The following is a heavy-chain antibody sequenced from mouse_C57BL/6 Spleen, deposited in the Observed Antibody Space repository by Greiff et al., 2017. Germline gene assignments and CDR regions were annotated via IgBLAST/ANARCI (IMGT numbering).Heavy chain of an antibody. V-gene: IGHV1-52*01. J-gene: IGHJ3*01. CDR3: ARSSITTVVAPGFAY. CDR2: IDTSDSET. CDR1: GYTFTSYW. Sequence: VQLQQPGAELVRPGSSVKLSCKASGYTFTSYWMHWVKQRPIQGLEWIGNIDTSDSETHYNQKFKDKATLTVDKSSSTAYMQLSSLTSEYSAVYYFARSSITTVVAPGFAYWGQGTLVTVSA. D-gene: IGHD1-1*01.